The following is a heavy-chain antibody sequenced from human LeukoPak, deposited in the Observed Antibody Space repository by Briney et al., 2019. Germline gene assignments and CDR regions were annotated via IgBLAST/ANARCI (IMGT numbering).Heavy chain of an antibody. D-gene: IGHD2-2*02. J-gene: IGHJ4*02. CDR2: IKSNTDGGTT. CDR3: TTVRIVVVPAAIPGNY. V-gene: IGHV3-15*01. Sequence: GGSLRLSCAASGFTFSNAWMSWVRQAPGKGLEWVGRIKSNTDGGTTDYAAPVKGRFTISRDDSKNTLYPQMNGLKTEDTAVYYCTTVRIVVVPAAIPGNYWGQGTLVTVSS. CDR1: GFTFSNAW.